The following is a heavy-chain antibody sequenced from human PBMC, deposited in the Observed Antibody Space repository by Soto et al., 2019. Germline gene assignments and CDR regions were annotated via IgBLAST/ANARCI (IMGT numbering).Heavy chain of an antibody. Sequence: QVQLVQSGAEVKKPGASVKVSCKASGYTFTDYGISWVRQAPGQGLEWMGWISPYTGDTKYPQRLQGRVAVTADTSTSTAYMELRSLKSDDTAVYYCAKAGGWNCLDPWGQGTLVSVSS. CDR1: GYTFTDYG. V-gene: IGHV1-18*01. CDR2: ISPYTGDT. CDR3: AKAGGWNCLDP. J-gene: IGHJ5*02. D-gene: IGHD6-19*01.